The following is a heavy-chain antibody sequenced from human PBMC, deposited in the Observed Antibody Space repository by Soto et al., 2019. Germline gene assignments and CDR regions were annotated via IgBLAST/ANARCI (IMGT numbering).Heavy chain of an antibody. CDR2: ISYDGTNK. Sequence: PGGALRLSCEGSGFSFSSYAIHWARQAPGKGLEWVAVISYDGTNKFYGESVRGRFTVSRDDSKNTVYLQMNSLRGDDTGIYYCGRDNMIQLWPPSSVDSWGQGALVTVSS. V-gene: IGHV3-30*04. CDR3: GRDNMIQLWPPSSVDS. D-gene: IGHD5-18*01. J-gene: IGHJ4*02. CDR1: GFSFSSYA.